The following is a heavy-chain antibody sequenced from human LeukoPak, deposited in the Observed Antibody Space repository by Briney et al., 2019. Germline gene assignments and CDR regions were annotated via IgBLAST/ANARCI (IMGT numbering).Heavy chain of an antibody. CDR3: ARHLSGYSSSLSRYYYMDV. CDR1: GGSISSSSYY. V-gene: IGHV4-39*01. Sequence: PSETLSLTCTVSGGSISSSSYYWGWIRQPPGKGLEWIGSIYYSGSTYYNPSLKSRVTISVDTSKNQFSLKLSSVTAADTAVYYCARHLSGYSSSLSRYYYMDVWGKGTTVTVSS. D-gene: IGHD6-13*01. J-gene: IGHJ6*03. CDR2: IYYSGST.